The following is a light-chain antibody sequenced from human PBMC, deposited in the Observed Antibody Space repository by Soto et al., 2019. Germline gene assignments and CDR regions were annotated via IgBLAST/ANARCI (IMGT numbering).Light chain of an antibody. J-gene: IGKJ2*01. Sequence: DLVMTQTPLSSPVALGQPASISCRSSQSLVHSDGSTYLSWLHQRPGQPPRLLIYKISDRLSGVPDRFSGSGAGTDFTLKISRVEAEDVGVYYCMQATQFPTFGQGTKLEI. V-gene: IGKV2-24*01. CDR1: QSLVHSDGSTY. CDR3: MQATQFPT. CDR2: KIS.